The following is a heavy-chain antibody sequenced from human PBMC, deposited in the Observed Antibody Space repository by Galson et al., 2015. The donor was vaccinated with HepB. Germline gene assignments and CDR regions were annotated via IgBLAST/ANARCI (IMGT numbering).Heavy chain of an antibody. CDR1: GFTFDDYG. V-gene: IGHV3-20*04. CDR2: INWNGGST. CDR3: ARKGPIITMIVVVPHAFDI. J-gene: IGHJ3*02. D-gene: IGHD3-22*01. Sequence: SLRLSCAASGFTFDDYGMSWVRQAPGKGLEWVSGINWNGGSTGYADSVKGRFTISRDNAKNSLYLQMNSLRAEDTALYYCARKGPIITMIVVVPHAFDIWGQGTMVTVSS.